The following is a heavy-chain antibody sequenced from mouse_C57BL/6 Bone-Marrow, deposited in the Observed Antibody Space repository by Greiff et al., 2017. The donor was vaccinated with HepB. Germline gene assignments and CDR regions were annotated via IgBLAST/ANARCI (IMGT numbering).Heavy chain of an antibody. CDR1: GYTFTSYG. V-gene: IGHV1-81*01. J-gene: IGHJ3*01. CDR2: IYPRSGNT. Sequence: VQLQQSGAELARPGASVKLSCKASGYTFTSYGISWVKQRTGQGLEWIGEIYPRSGNTYYNEKFKGKATLTADKSSSTAYMELRSLTSEDSAVYFCAPWFAYWAKGLWSLSLQ. CDR3: APWFAY.